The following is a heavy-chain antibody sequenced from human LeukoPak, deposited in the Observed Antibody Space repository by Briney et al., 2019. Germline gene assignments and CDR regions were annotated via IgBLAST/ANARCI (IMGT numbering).Heavy chain of an antibody. CDR3: TKSGTAIVGTTAAYYFDY. CDR2: IRSKAYGGTA. V-gene: IGHV3-49*04. Sequence: GGSLRLSCAASQFTFSSYWMYWVRQAPGKGLEWVGFIRSKAYGGTAEYAASVKGRFTISRDDSKSIAYLQMNSLKTEDTAVYYCTKSGTAIVGTTAAYYFDYWGQGTLVTVSS. D-gene: IGHD1-26*01. J-gene: IGHJ4*02. CDR1: QFTFSSYW.